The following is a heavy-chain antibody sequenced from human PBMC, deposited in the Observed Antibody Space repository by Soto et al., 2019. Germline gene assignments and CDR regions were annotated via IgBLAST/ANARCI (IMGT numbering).Heavy chain of an antibody. J-gene: IGHJ6*02. CDR3: ARDSNSYGMDV. CDR1: GFTFSTYG. Sequence: QVQLVESGGGVVQPGRSLRLSCAASGFTFSTYGMHWVRQAPGKGLEWVAVIWYDGGNKYYADSVKGRFTISRDNSKNTLYLQMNSLRAEDTAVYYCARDSNSYGMDVWGQGTTVTVSS. CDR2: IWYDGGNK. V-gene: IGHV3-33*01.